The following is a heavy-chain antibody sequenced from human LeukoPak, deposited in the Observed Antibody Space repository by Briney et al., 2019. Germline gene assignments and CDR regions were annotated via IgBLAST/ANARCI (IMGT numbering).Heavy chain of an antibody. J-gene: IGHJ4*02. CDR3: ARGGTYGSGRNQHTTLDY. Sequence: SETLSLTCTVSGGSISNDYWSWIRQAAGKEREWIGRIYTRGSTNYNPSLKSRVTISLDKSKKQFSLDLNSVTAADTAVYYCARGGTYGSGRNQHTTLDYWGQGTLVTVSS. CDR2: IYTRGST. V-gene: IGHV4-4*07. D-gene: IGHD3-10*01. CDR1: GGSISNDY.